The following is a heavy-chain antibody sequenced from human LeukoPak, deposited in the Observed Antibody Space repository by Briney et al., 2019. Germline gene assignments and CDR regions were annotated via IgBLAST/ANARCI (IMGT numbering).Heavy chain of an antibody. D-gene: IGHD5-18*01. CDR1: GGSISSYY. V-gene: IGHV4-4*07. CDR2: IYTSGST. CDR3: ARAHYVDTARTTNAFDI. J-gene: IGHJ3*02. Sequence: SETLSLTCTVSGGSISSYYWSWVRQPAGKGLEWIGRIYTSGSTNYNPSLKSRVTISVDKSKNQFSLKLSSVTAADTAVYYCARAHYVDTARTTNAFDIWGQGTMVTVSS.